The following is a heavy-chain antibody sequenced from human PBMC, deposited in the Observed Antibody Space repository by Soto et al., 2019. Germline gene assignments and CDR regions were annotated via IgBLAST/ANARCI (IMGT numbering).Heavy chain of an antibody. CDR1: GGSFSGYY. CDR3: ARGSSSGYYYVADYYYGMDV. J-gene: IGHJ6*02. Sequence: SETLSLTCAVYGGSFSGYYWSWIRQPPGKGLEWVGEINHSGSTNYNPSLKSRVTISVDTSKNQFSLKLSSVTAADTAVYYCARGSSSGYYYVADYYYGMDVWGQGTTVTVSS. V-gene: IGHV4-34*01. CDR2: INHSGST. D-gene: IGHD3-22*01.